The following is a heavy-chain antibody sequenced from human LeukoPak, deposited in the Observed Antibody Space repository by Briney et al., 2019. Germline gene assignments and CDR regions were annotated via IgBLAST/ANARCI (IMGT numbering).Heavy chain of an antibody. Sequence: GGSLRLSCGASGFTFSSSAMCWVRQAPGKGLEWVSGISRTGGDTYYADSVKGRFTISRDTSKNTLFLQMNSLRAEDTAVYYCARDRRVYFDYWGQGTLVTVSS. CDR1: GFTFSSSA. V-gene: IGHV3-23*01. J-gene: IGHJ4*02. CDR2: ISRTGGDT. CDR3: ARDRRVYFDY. D-gene: IGHD6-13*01.